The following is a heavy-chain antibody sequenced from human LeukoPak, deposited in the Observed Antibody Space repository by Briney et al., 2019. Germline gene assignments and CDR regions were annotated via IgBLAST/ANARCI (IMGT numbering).Heavy chain of an antibody. D-gene: IGHD1-26*01. CDR3: ARPVGALDAFDI. Sequence: ASVKVSCKASGGTFSSYATSWVRQAPGQGLEWMGGIIPIFGIANYAQKFQGRVTITADESTSTAYMELSSLRSEDTAVYYCARPVGALDAFDIWGQGTMVTVSS. J-gene: IGHJ3*02. V-gene: IGHV1-69*13. CDR1: GGTFSSYA. CDR2: IIPIFGIA.